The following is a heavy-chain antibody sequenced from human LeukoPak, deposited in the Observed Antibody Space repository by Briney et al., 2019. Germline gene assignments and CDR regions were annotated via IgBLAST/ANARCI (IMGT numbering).Heavy chain of an antibody. J-gene: IGHJ4*02. CDR1: GFTFSSYS. V-gene: IGHV3-48*01. D-gene: IGHD4-23*01. Sequence: GGSLRLSCAASGFTFSSYSMSWVRQAPGKGLEWVSYISSSSSTIYYADSVKGRFTISRDNAKNSLYLQMNSLRAEDTAVYYCARGPLYGGSDYWGQGTLVTVSS. CDR3: ARGPLYGGSDY. CDR2: ISSSSSTI.